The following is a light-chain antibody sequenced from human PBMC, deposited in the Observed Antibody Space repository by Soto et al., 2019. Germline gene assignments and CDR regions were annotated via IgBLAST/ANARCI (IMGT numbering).Light chain of an antibody. CDR3: QQYNSYSPA. J-gene: IGKJ1*01. Sequence: QMPQSPSTLSASVGHRVPITCRACQSISSWLAWYQQKPGKAPKLLIYEASSLESGVPSRFSGSGSGTEFTLTISSLQPDDFATYYCQQYNSYSPAFGQGTKVDIK. V-gene: IGKV1-5*01. CDR2: EAS. CDR1: QSISSW.